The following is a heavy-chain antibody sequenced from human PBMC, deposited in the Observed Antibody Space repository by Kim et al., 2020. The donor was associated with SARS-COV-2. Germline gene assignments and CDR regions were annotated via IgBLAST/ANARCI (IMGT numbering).Heavy chain of an antibody. CDR1: GGSISSSSYY. Sequence: SETLSLTCTVSGGSISSSSYYWGWIRQPPGKGLEWIGSIYYSGSTYYNPSLKSRVTISVDTSKNQFSLKLSSVTAADTAVYYCARVNLGRKQQLPSYYFDYWGQGTLVTVSS. J-gene: IGHJ4*02. V-gene: IGHV4-39*07. CDR2: IYYSGST. CDR3: ARVNLGRKQQLPSYYFDY. D-gene: IGHD6-13*01.